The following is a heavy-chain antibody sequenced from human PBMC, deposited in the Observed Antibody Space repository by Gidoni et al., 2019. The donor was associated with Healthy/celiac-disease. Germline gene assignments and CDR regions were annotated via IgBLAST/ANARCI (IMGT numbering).Heavy chain of an antibody. J-gene: IGHJ4*02. Sequence: QLQLQESGPGLVKPSETLSLTCTVSGGSISSSSYYWGWIRQPPGKGLEWIGSIYYSGSTYYNPSLKSRVTISVDTSKNQFSLKLSSVTAADTAVYYCASEVAVADAIGYWGQGTLVTVSS. V-gene: IGHV4-39*01. CDR1: GGSISSSSYY. CDR2: IYYSGST. D-gene: IGHD6-19*01. CDR3: ASEVAVADAIGY.